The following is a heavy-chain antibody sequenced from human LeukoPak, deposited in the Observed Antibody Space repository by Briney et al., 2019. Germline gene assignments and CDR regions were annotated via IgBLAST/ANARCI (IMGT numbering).Heavy chain of an antibody. CDR1: GDSVSRGGYY. D-gene: IGHD2-15*01. CDR2: ISDSGNT. V-gene: IGHV4-31*01. Sequence: PSQTLSLTCTVSGDSVSRGGYYWSWIRQRPGKGLEWIGYISDSGNTDSNPSLKSPITILKDKSKNQFALNLTSVTAADTAVCYCARVSRRYCNGGWCRYFDYWGQGTLVTVSS. CDR3: ARVSRRYCNGGWCRYFDY. J-gene: IGHJ4*02.